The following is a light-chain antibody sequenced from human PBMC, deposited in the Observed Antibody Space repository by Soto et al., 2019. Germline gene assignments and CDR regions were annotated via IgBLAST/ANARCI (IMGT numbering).Light chain of an antibody. J-gene: IGKJ1*01. CDR3: QQYGSSPWT. Sequence: EIVLTQSPGTLSLSPGERATLSCRASQSVSSSYLAWYQQKPGQAPRLLIYGASSRATGIPDRFSGSGSGTDFTLTIIRLEPEDFAVYYCQQYGSSPWTFGLGTKVEIK. V-gene: IGKV3-20*01. CDR1: QSVSSSY. CDR2: GAS.